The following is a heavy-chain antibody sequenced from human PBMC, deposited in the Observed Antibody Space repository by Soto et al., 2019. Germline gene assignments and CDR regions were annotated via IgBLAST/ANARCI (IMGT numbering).Heavy chain of an antibody. CDR3: AKALSSGWPFAY. J-gene: IGHJ4*02. D-gene: IGHD6-19*01. CDR2: ISGSGGST. CDR1: EGKFISYA. Sequence: LSCAAAEGKFISYAMSWVRQNPGKGLEWVSAISGSGGSTYYADSVKGRFTISRDNSKNTLYLQMNSLRAEDTAVYYCAKALSSGWPFAYWGLGTLLPVSS. V-gene: IGHV3-23*01.